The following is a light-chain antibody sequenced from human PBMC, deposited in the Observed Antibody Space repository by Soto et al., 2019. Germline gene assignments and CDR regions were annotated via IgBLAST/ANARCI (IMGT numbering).Light chain of an antibody. Sequence: EIVLTQSPGTLSLSPGERATLSCRASQSVSNNYLAWYQQKPGQAPRLLIYGASSRATGIPDRFSGRGSGTDFTLTISRLEPEDFAVYYCQQYGSSPITFGQGTRLEI. CDR2: GAS. J-gene: IGKJ5*01. V-gene: IGKV3-20*01. CDR3: QQYGSSPIT. CDR1: QSVSNNY.